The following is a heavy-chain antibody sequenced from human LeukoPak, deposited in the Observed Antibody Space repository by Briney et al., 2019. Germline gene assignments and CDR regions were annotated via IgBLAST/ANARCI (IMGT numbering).Heavy chain of an antibody. CDR2: ISYDGSNK. Sequence: PGGSLRLSCAASGFTFSSHAMHWVRQAPGKGLEWVAVISYDGSNKYYADSVKGRFTISRDNSKNTLYLQMNSLRAEDTAVYYCARVMEAGKNYYYYGMDVWGQGTTVTVSS. J-gene: IGHJ6*02. CDR1: GFTFSSHA. D-gene: IGHD1-1*01. CDR3: ARVMEAGKNYYYYGMDV. V-gene: IGHV3-30-3*01.